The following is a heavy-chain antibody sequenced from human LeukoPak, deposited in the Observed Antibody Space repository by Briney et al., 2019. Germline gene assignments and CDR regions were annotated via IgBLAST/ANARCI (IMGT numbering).Heavy chain of an antibody. CDR2: IYYSGST. CDR3: ARVVTTVTTYVDY. D-gene: IGHD4-4*01. CDR1: GGSISSYY. Sequence: SETLSLTCTVSGGSISSYYWSWIRQPPGKGLEWIGYIYYSGSTNYNPSLKSRVTISVDTSKNQFSLKLSSVTAADTAVYYCARVVTTVTTYVDYWGQGTLVTVSS. J-gene: IGHJ4*02. V-gene: IGHV4-59*01.